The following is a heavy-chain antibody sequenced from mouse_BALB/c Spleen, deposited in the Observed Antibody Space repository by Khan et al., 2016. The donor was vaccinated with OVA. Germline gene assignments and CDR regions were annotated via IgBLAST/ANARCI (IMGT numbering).Heavy chain of an antibody. CDR2: INPYYGST. CDR3: ARSGLLQGLLAY. D-gene: IGHD2-12*01. Sequence: EVQLQQSGPDLVKPGTSVKMSCKASGYSFPDYMILWVKQSHGKSLEWIGSINPYYGSTTYNLKFQGKATLTVASSSTTAYMQLDSLTSEDSAVYYCARSGLLQGLLAYWGQGTLVTVSA. J-gene: IGHJ3*01. CDR1: GYSFPDYM. V-gene: IGHV1-39*01.